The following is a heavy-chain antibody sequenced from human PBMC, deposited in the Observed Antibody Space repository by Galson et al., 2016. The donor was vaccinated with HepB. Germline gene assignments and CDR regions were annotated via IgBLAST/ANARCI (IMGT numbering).Heavy chain of an antibody. CDR3: ARDGSCRDY. CDR2: ISSSSNYI. V-gene: IGHV3-21*01. D-gene: IGHD3-10*01. J-gene: IGHJ4*02. Sequence: ETLSLTCTVSGDSVSSSVSYWGWIRQPPGKGLEWVSTISSSSNYIYYGDSVKGRFTISRDNAKNSLYLQMNSLRVEDTAVYYCARDGSCRDYWGQGTLVTVSS. CDR1: GDSVSSSVS.